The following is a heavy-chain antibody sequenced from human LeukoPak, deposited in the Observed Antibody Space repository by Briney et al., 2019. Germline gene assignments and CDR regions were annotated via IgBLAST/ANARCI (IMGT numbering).Heavy chain of an antibody. CDR3: APSPARGIAVAGTETIDY. Sequence: PGGSLRLSCAASGSTFSSYAMSWVRQAPGKGLEWVSAISGSGGSTYYADSVKGRFTISRDNSKNTLYLQMNSLRAEDTAVYYCAPSPARGIAVAGTETIDYWGQGTLVTVSS. CDR2: ISGSGGST. D-gene: IGHD6-19*01. CDR1: GSTFSSYA. J-gene: IGHJ4*02. V-gene: IGHV3-23*01.